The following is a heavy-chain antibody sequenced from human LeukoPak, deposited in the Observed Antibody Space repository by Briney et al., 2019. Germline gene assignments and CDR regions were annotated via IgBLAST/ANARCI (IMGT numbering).Heavy chain of an antibody. CDR2: INHSGST. V-gene: IGHV4-34*01. CDR3: ARVRAAAGPYYYYYYGMDV. J-gene: IGHJ6*02. D-gene: IGHD6-13*01. CDR1: GGSFSGYY. Sequence: KPSETLSLTCAVYGGSFSGYYWSWIRQPPGKGLEWIGEINHSGSTNYNPSLKSRVTISVDTSKNQFSLKLSSVTAADTPVYYCARVRAAAGPYYYYYYGMDVWGQGTTVTVSS.